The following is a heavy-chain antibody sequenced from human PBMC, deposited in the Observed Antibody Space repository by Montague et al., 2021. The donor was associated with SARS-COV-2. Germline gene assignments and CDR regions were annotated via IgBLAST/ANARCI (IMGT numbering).Heavy chain of an antibody. CDR3: ARHSRGDLGPYYFDF. CDR2: IFYNGST. D-gene: IGHD2-21*02. Sequence: SETLSLTCTVSAGSISGDNYYWAWLRQPPGKSLEWIGVIFYNGSTYDNPSLESRVSISVYTSKNQLFLTLNSVTAADTAVYYCARHSRGDLGPYYFDFWGQGTLVTVSS. J-gene: IGHJ4*02. CDR1: AGSISGDNYY. V-gene: IGHV4-39*01.